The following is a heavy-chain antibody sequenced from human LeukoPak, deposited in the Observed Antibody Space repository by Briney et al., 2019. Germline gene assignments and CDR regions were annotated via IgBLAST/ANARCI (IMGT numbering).Heavy chain of an antibody. CDR2: ISGSGGST. J-gene: IGHJ4*02. D-gene: IGHD2-15*01. CDR3: AKQLGYCSDGSCYFPY. CDR1: GFTFSSYA. Sequence: PGGSLRLSCAASGFTFSSYAMSWVRQAPGKGLEWDSAISGSGGSTYYADSVQGRFTISRDNSKSTLCLQMNSLRAEDTAVYYCAKQLGYCSDGSCYFPYWGQGTLVTVSS. V-gene: IGHV3-23*01.